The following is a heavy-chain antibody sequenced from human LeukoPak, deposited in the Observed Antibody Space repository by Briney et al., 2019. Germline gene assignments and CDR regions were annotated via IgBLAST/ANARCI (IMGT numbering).Heavy chain of an antibody. V-gene: IGHV3-30-3*01. D-gene: IGHD1-26*01. CDR2: ISYDGSNK. J-gene: IGHJ4*02. Sequence: GGSLRLSCAASGFTFSSYAMHWVRQAPGKGLEWVAVISYDGSNKYYADSVKGRFTISRDNAKNTLYLQMNSLRAEDTAVYYCARGFQGGLDYWGQGTLVTVPS. CDR1: GFTFSSYA. CDR3: ARGFQGGLDY.